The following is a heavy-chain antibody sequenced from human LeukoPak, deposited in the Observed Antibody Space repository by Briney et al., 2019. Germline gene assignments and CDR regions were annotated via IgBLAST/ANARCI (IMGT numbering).Heavy chain of an antibody. CDR2: INHSGST. J-gene: IGHJ4*02. D-gene: IGHD1-7*01. CDR3: ARELLGLELLAFDY. V-gene: IGHV4-34*01. CDR1: GGSFSGYY. Sequence: SETLSLTCAVYGGSFSGYYWSWIRQPPGKGLEWIGEINHSGSTNYNPSLKSRVTISVDTSKNKCSLKLSSVTAADTAVYYCARELLGLELLAFDYWGQGTLVTVSS.